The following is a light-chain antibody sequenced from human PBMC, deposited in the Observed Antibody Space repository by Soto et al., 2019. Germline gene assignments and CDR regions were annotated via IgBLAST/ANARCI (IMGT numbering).Light chain of an antibody. CDR1: SSDVGGYNY. V-gene: IGLV2-14*01. J-gene: IGLJ1*01. CDR3: SSYRRGSAYV. CDR2: DVT. Sequence: QSALTQPASVSGAPGQSITVSCTGTSSDVGGYNYVSWYQQYPGKVPRLMIYDVTNRPSGVSNRFSGSKSGNTASLTISGVQAEDEADYYCSSYRRGSAYVFGTGTQLTVL.